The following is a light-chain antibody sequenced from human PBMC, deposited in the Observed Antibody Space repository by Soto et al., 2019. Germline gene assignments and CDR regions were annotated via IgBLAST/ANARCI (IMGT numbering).Light chain of an antibody. J-gene: IGLJ3*02. V-gene: IGLV2-23*01. Sequence: ALKGPASHSDAPGQSSTSSSSRTDSDVGIHNLVSWYQQHPGKAPKLMIYEGSKWPSGVSNRFSGSKSGNTASLTISGLQAEDEADYYCCPYAGSRVVFGGGTK. CDR1: DSDVGIHNL. CDR3: CPYAGSRVV. CDR2: EGS.